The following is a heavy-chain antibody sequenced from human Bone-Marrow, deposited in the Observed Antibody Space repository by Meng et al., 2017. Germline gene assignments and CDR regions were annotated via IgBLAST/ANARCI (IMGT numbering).Heavy chain of an antibody. CDR1: GYTFTGYY. CDR3: ARDSNPGSRSGSYYGSPHLDY. J-gene: IGHJ4*02. CDR2: INPNSGGT. Sequence: ASVKVSCKASGYTFTGYYMHWVRQAPGQGLEWMGRINPNSGGTNYAQKFQGRVTMTRDTSASTAYMELSSLRSEDTAVYYCARDSNPGSRSGSYYGSPHLDYWGQGTLVTVSS. D-gene: IGHD3-10*01. V-gene: IGHV1-2*06.